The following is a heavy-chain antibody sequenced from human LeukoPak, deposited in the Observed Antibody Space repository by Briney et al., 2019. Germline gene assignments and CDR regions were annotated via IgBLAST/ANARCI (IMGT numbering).Heavy chain of an antibody. V-gene: IGHV6-1*01. J-gene: IGHJ3*02. CDR1: GDSVSSNSAA. CDR2: TYYRSKWYN. CDR3: CHSLSGRTGAFDI. D-gene: IGHD2-21*01. Sequence: SQTLSLTCAISGDSVSSNSAAWSWIRQSPSRGLEWLGRTYYRSKWYNDYAVSVKSRMTINPDTSKNQFSLQLNSVTPEDTAVYYCCHSLSGRTGAFDIWGRGTVVTVSS.